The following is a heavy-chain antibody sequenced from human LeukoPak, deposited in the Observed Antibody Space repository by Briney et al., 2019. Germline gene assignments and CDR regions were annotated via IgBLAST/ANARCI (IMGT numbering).Heavy chain of an antibody. CDR1: GFTFSSYG. V-gene: IGHV3-30*03. CDR2: ISYDGSNK. D-gene: IGHD2-15*01. CDR3: AREVVDFYYYYGMDV. J-gene: IGHJ6*02. Sequence: GGSLRLSCAASGFTFSSYGMHWVRQAPGKGLEWVAVISYDGSNKYYADSVKGRFTISRDNSKNTLYLQMNSLRAEDTAVYYCAREVVDFYYYYGMDVWGQGTTVTVSS.